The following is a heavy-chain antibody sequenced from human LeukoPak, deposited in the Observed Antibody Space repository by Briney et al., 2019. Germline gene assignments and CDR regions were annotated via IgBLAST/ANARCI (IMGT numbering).Heavy chain of an antibody. V-gene: IGHV3-21*06. CDR2: ISSSSRYI. D-gene: IGHD3-22*01. Sequence: GGSLRLSCAASGFTFSSYSMNWVRQAPGKGLEWVSSISSSSRYIYYADSVKGRFTISRDNAKNSLYLQMNSLRAEDTAVYYCARIGDYYDSSGYYSWGQGTLVTVSS. CDR1: GFTFSSYS. CDR3: ARIGDYYDSSGYYS. J-gene: IGHJ4*02.